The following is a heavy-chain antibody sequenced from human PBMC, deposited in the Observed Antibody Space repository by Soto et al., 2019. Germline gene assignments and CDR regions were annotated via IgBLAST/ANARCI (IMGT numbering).Heavy chain of an antibody. Sequence: GGSLRLSCAASGFTFSSYSMNWVRQAPGKGLEWVSYISSSSSTIYYADSVKGRFTISRDNAKNSLYLQMNSLRAEDTAVYYCASRYSSGRSPPSLDYWGQGTLVTVSS. J-gene: IGHJ4*02. CDR2: ISSSSSTI. CDR1: GFTFSSYS. D-gene: IGHD6-19*01. V-gene: IGHV3-48*01. CDR3: ASRYSSGRSPPSLDY.